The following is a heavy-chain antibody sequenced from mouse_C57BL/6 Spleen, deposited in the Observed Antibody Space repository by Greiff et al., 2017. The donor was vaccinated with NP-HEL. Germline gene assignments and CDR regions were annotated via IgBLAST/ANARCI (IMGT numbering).Heavy chain of an antibody. D-gene: IGHD3-2*02. CDR3: ARTAQATFDY. CDR2: ISYDGSN. CDR1: GYSITSGYY. Sequence: EVKLQESGPGLVKPSQSLSLTCSVTGYSITSGYYWNWIRQSPGNKLEWMGYISYDGSNNYNPSLKNRISITRDTSKNQFFLKLNSVTTEDTATYYCARTAQATFDYWGQGTTLTVSS. J-gene: IGHJ2*01. V-gene: IGHV3-6*01.